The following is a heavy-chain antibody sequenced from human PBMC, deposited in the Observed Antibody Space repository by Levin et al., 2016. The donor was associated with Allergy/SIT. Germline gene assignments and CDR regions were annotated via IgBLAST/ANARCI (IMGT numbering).Heavy chain of an antibody. CDR2: ISGSGGST. Sequence: WIRQPPGKGLEWVSAISGSGGSTYYADSVKGRFTISRDNSKNTLYLQMNSLRAEDTAVYYCAKSLFSWDEEYSSSWYSCFDYWGQGTLVTVSS. D-gene: IGHD6-13*01. CDR3: AKSLFSWDEEYSSSWYSCFDY. V-gene: IGHV3-23*01. J-gene: IGHJ4*02.